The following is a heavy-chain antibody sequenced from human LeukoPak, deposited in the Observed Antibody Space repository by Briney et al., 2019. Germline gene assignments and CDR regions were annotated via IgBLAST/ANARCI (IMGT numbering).Heavy chain of an antibody. J-gene: IGHJ4*02. V-gene: IGHV3-73*01. CDR3: TRLPLDTAIRLGH. Sequence: PGGSLRLSCAASGFTFSGSAMPWVRQASGKGLEWVGRIRSKANSYATAYAASVKGRFTISRDDSKNTAYLQMNSLKTEDTAVYYCTRLPLDTAIRLGHWGQGTLVTVSS. CDR2: IRSKANSYAT. D-gene: IGHD5-18*01. CDR1: GFTFSGSA.